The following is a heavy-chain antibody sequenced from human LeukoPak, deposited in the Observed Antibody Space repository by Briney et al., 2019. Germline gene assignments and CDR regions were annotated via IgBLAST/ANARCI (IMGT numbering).Heavy chain of an antibody. CDR2: IYYSGST. CDR1: GGSISSSSYY. D-gene: IGHD6-13*01. CDR3: ARVTGYSSSSYYFDY. J-gene: IGHJ4*02. Sequence: SETLSLTCTVSGGSISSSSYYWGWIRQPPGKGLEWIGSIYYSGSTYYNPSLKSRVTISVDTSKNQFSLKLSSVTAADTAVYYCARVTGYSSSSYYFDYWGQGTLVTVFS. V-gene: IGHV4-39*07.